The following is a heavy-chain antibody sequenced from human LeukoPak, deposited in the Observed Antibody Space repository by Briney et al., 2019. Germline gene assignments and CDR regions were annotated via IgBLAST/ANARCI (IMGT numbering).Heavy chain of an antibody. CDR1: GFTFSASS. V-gene: IGHV3-21*06. D-gene: IGHD5/OR15-5a*01. CDR2: IFGDGPGL. J-gene: IGHJ4*02. CDR3: TREGGSTDAGF. Sequence: GGSLRLSCEASGFTFSASSMNWVRQAPGKGLEWVSSIFGDGPGLYYADSVKGRFTISRDNGKNSVYLEMNSLRDDDTAVYYCTREGGSTDAGFWGQGTLVTVSS.